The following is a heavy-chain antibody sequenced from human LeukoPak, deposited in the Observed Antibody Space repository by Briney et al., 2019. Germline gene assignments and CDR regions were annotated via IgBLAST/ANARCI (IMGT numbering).Heavy chain of an antibody. J-gene: IGHJ3*02. D-gene: IGHD1-26*01. V-gene: IGHV3-23*01. CDR1: GFTFSSYA. CDR3: AKGEVGATLPLFAFDI. Sequence: PSGGSLRLSCAASGFTFSSYAMSWVRQAPGRGLEWVSAISGSGGSTYYVDCVKGRFTISRDNYKNTLYLQMNSLRAEDTAVYYCAKGEVGATLPLFAFDIWGQGTMVTVSS. CDR2: ISGSGGST.